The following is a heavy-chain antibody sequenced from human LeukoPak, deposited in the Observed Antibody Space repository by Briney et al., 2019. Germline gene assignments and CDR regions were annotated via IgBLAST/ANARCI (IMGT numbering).Heavy chain of an antibody. D-gene: IGHD3-3*01. V-gene: IGHV1-24*01. Sequence: ASVKVSCKVSGYTLTELSMHGVRQAPGKGLEWMGGFDPEDGETIYAQKFQGRVTMTEDTSTDTAYMELSSLRSEDTAVYYCATTVDYDFWGGYLPLDYWGQGTLVTVSS. CDR3: ATTVDYDFWGGYLPLDY. J-gene: IGHJ4*02. CDR1: GYTLTELS. CDR2: FDPEDGET.